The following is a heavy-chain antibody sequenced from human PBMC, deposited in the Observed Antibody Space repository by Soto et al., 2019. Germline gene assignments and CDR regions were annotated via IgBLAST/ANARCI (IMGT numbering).Heavy chain of an antibody. CDR1: DVSISSGGYY. V-gene: IGHV4-31*03. J-gene: IGHJ4*02. Sequence: QVQLQESGPGLVKPSQTLSLTCTVSDVSISSGGYYWSWIRQRPGKGLEWIGYIYYRGSTYYNPSLKGRVTMSVDTSENQFSLKLSSVTAADTAVFYCATRIPGYSNFDYSGQGTLVTVSS. CDR3: ATRIPGYSNFDY. D-gene: IGHD3-9*01. CDR2: IYYRGST.